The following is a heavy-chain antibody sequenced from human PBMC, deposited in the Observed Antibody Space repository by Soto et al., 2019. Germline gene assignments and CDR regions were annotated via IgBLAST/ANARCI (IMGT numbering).Heavy chain of an antibody. D-gene: IGHD6-19*01. Sequence: PSETLSLTCTVSGGSISSYYWSWIRQPAGKGLEWIGRIYTSRSTNYTTYLKSRVTMSVNTSKNQFSLKLSSVTAADTAVYYCEREKGYSSGSTRWAAYYYYGMDVWGQGTTVTVSS. CDR1: GGSISSYY. CDR2: IYTSRST. J-gene: IGHJ6*02. CDR3: EREKGYSSGSTRWAAYYYYGMDV. V-gene: IGHV4-4*07.